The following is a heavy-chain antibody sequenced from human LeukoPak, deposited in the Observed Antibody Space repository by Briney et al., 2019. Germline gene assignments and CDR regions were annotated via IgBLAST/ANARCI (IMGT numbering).Heavy chain of an antibody. CDR2: INHSGST. D-gene: IGHD6-6*01. Sequence: SVTLSLTCAVYGGSFSGYYWSWIRQPPGKGLEWIGEINHSGSTNYNPSLKSRVTISVDTSKNQFSLKLSSVTAADTAVYYCARGDLFAARRGISLAYWGQGTLVTVSS. J-gene: IGHJ4*02. CDR1: GGSFSGYY. CDR3: ARGDLFAARRGISLAY. V-gene: IGHV4-34*01.